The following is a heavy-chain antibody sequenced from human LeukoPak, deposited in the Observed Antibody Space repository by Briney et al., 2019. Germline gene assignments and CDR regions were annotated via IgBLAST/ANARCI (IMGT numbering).Heavy chain of an antibody. CDR2: ISSSGNNT. J-gene: IGHJ4*02. Sequence: GGSLRLSCAASGFTFNSYAMNCVRQAPGKGLEWVSTISSSGNNTYYTDSRKGRFTISRDNSKNTMFLQMNSLRVDDTAVYYCAKDVRAKRPPPEGFDYWGQGTLVTVSS. CDR3: AKDVRAKRPPPEGFDY. D-gene: IGHD1-14*01. CDR1: GFTFNSYA. V-gene: IGHV3-23*01.